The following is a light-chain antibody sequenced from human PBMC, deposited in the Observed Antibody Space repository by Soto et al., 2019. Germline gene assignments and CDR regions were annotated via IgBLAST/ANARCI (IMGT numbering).Light chain of an antibody. J-gene: IGKJ2*01. CDR3: QQYNSYSNT. CDR1: HDISTF. Sequence: DIQLTQSPSLLSASIGDRVTITCRASHDISTFLAWYQQKPGKAPKLLIYEASTLQSGVPSRFSGSGSGTEFTLTISGLQPTDFATYYCQQYNSYSNTFGQGTKVDIK. CDR2: EAS. V-gene: IGKV1-9*01.